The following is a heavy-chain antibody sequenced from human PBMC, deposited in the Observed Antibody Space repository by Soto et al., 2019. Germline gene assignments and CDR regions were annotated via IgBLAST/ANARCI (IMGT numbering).Heavy chain of an antibody. CDR2: ISYSGST. D-gene: IGHD3-3*01. V-gene: IGHV4-59*02. CDR1: GGSVSSSY. CDR3: ARGGQGYDFWSGYSYEVYFDY. J-gene: IGHJ4*02. Sequence: SETLSLTCSVSGGSVSSSYWSWIRQPPGKGLEWIGYISYSGSTNYNPSLKNRVTISVDTSKNQFSLKLSSVTAADTAVYYCARGGQGYDFWSGYSYEVYFDYWGQGTLVTVSS.